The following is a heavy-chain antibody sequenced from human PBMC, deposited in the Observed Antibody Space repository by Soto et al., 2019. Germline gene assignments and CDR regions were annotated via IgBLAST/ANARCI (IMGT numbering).Heavy chain of an antibody. CDR3: AKNGVVGTANNWFDP. CDR2: ISGSGGST. Sequence: GGSLRLSCAASGFTFSSYAMSWVRQAPGKGLEWVSAISGSGGSTYYADSVKGRFTISRDNSKNTLYLQMNSLRAEDTAVYYCAKNGVVGTANNWFDPWGQGTLVTVSS. D-gene: IGHD2-21*02. CDR1: GFTFSSYA. V-gene: IGHV3-23*01. J-gene: IGHJ5*02.